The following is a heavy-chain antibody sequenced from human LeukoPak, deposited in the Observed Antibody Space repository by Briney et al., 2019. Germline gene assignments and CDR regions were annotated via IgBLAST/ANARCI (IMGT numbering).Heavy chain of an antibody. Sequence: GGSLRLSCAASGFTFSSYGMHWVRQAPGKGPEWVAFIRYDGSNKYHAASVKGRFTISRDNPKNTLYLQMNSLRAEDTAVYYCAKDLGTSGTLPNDAFDIRGQGTKVTVSS. CDR1: GFTFSSYG. D-gene: IGHD3-10*01. CDR2: IRYDGSNK. CDR3: AKDLGTSGTLPNDAFDI. V-gene: IGHV3-30*02. J-gene: IGHJ3*02.